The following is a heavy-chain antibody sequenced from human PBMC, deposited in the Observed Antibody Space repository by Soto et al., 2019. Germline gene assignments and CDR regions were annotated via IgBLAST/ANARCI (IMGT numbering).Heavy chain of an antibody. V-gene: IGHV1-18*01. J-gene: IGHJ4*02. CDR1: GYNFPTYG. CDR3: AREGDYGDYWVY. CDR2: INAFNDRT. Sequence: QVLLVQSGSEVKKPGASVKVSCMASGYNFPTYGITWLRQAPGQGLEWMGWINAFNDRTHYAQNLQDRLTVTTDLPTSTAYLELRSLTSDDTAVYYCAREGDYGDYWVYWGQGTLVTVSS. D-gene: IGHD4-17*01.